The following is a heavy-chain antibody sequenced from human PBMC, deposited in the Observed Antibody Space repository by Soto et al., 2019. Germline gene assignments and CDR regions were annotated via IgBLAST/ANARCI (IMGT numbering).Heavy chain of an antibody. CDR2: IFYSGST. CDR1: GGSIRSYY. V-gene: IGHV4-59*01. D-gene: IGHD5-18*01. CDR3: ARGAADTAMIDS. J-gene: IGHJ4*02. Sequence: SETLSLTCTVSGGSIRSYYWTWIRQPPGKGLEWLGYIFYSGSTFYNPSLKSRVTISIHTSKSQFSLQLTSVTAADTAVYYCARGAADTAMIDSWGQGTLVTVS.